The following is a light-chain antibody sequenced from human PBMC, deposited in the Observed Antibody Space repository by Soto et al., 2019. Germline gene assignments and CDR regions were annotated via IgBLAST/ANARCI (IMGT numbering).Light chain of an antibody. V-gene: IGLV2-14*01. J-gene: IGLJ1*01. CDR2: EVS. CDR1: SSDVGGYNY. Sequence: QSVLTQPASVSGSPGQSITISCTGTSSDVGGYNYVSWYQQHTGKAPKLMIYEVSNQPSGVSNRFSGSKSGNTASLTISGLKAEDEADYYCSSYTSSSTPYVFGTGTKVTVL. CDR3: SSYTSSSTPYV.